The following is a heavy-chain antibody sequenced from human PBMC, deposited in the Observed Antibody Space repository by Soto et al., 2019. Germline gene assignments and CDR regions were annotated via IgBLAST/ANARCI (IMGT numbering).Heavy chain of an antibody. CDR2: IYPGDSDT. D-gene: IGHD3-9*01. CDR3: ARWNYDILTGYYNGFDY. CDR1: GYSFTSYW. V-gene: IGHV5-51*01. J-gene: IGHJ4*02. Sequence: PGESLKISCKGSGYSFTSYWIGWVRPMPGKGLEWMGIIYPGDSDTRYSPSFQGQVTISADKSISTAYLQWSSLKASDTAMYYCARWNYDILTGYYNGFDYWGQGTLVTVS.